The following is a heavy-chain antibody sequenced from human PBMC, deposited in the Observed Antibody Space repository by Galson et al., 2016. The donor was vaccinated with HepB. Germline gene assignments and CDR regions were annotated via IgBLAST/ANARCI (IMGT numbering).Heavy chain of an antibody. D-gene: IGHD6-19*01. CDR2: ISGSGGRT. CDR1: GFTINNYA. V-gene: IGHV3-23*01. J-gene: IGHJ2*01. Sequence: SLRLSCAASGFTINNYAMNWVRQTPARGLEWVTGISGSGGRTFYADSVKGRFTISRDNSRNVLYLQMNNLRDEDTAKYFCAKAGSGWSGRARYSDLWGRGTLVTVSS. CDR3: AKAGSGWSGRARYSDL.